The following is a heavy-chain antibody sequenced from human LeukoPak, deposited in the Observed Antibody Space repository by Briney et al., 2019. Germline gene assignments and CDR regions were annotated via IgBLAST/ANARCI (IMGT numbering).Heavy chain of an antibody. CDR2: ISYDGSNK. Sequence: GGSLRLSCAASGFTFSSYAMHWVRQAPGKGLEWVAVISYDGSNKYYADSVKGRFTISRDNSKNTLYLQMNSLRAEGTAVYYCARDRSGLMVRGVNSSDYYYYYGMDVWGQGTTVTVSS. CDR1: GFTFSSYA. V-gene: IGHV3-30-3*01. CDR3: ARDRSGLMVRGVNSSDYYYYYGMDV. D-gene: IGHD3-10*01. J-gene: IGHJ6*02.